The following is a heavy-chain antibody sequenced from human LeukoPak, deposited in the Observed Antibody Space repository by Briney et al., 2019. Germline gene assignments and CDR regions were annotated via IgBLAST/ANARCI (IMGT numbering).Heavy chain of an antibody. CDR2: IYWNDDK. V-gene: IGHV2-5*01. D-gene: IGHD2-8*01. Sequence: RASGPTLVKPTQTLTLTCTFSGFSLSTSGVGVGWIRQPPGKALEWLALIYWNDDKRYSPSLKSRLTITKDTSKNQVVLTMTNMDPVDTATYYCADRGCTFEPGGWVCWFDPWGQGTLVTVSS. CDR3: ADRGCTFEPGGWVCWFDP. CDR1: GFSLSTSGVG. J-gene: IGHJ5*02.